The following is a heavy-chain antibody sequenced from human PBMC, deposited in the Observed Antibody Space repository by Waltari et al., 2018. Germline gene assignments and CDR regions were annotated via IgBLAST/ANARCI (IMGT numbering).Heavy chain of an antibody. J-gene: IGHJ3*01. CDR1: VFSFSDYW. D-gene: IGHD6-13*01. CDR2: INQDGSTK. Sequence: EVQLVESGGGLVQPGGSLRLSCAGSVFSFSDYWMSWVRQVPGKGLEWLANINQDGSTKYYVDSVKGRFTISRDNAQNSVSLQMNSLRAEDTASYYCVKAIAAAGGTWGQGTMVTVSS. V-gene: IGHV3-7*01. CDR3: VKAIAAAGGT.